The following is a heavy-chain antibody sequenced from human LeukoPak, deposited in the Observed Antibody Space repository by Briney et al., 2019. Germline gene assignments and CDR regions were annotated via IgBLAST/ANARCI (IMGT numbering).Heavy chain of an antibody. V-gene: IGHV3-23*01. D-gene: IGHD3-22*01. CDR2: ISGSGGST. CDR3: AKGGTYYYDSSGYSVFDY. J-gene: IGHJ4*02. CDR1: GFTFSSYG. Sequence: GGTLRLSCAASGFTFSSYGMSWGRQAPGKGLECGSAISGSGGSTYYADSVKGRVTISRDNSKNTQHLQINSLRAEDTAVYYCAKGGTYYYDSSGYSVFDYWGQGTLVTVSS.